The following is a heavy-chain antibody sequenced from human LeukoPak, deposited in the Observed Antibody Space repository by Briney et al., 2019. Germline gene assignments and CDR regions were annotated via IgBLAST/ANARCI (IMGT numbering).Heavy chain of an antibody. CDR2: IYTSGST. CDR3: ASSDFWSGYYTRFDY. Sequence: SGTLSLTCTVSGGSISSGSYYWSWIRQPAGKGLEWIGRIYTSGSTNYNPSLKSRVTISVDTSKNQFSLKLSSVTAADTAVYYCASSDFWSGYYTRFDYWGQGTLVTVSS. J-gene: IGHJ4*02. CDR1: GGSISSGSYY. D-gene: IGHD3-3*01. V-gene: IGHV4-61*02.